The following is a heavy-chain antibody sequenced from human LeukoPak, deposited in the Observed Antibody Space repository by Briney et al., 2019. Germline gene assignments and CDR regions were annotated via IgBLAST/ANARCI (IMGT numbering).Heavy chain of an antibody. Sequence: SQTLSLTCTVSGGSISSGDYYWSWIRQPPGKGLEWIGYIYYSGSTYYNPSLKSRVTISVDTSKNQFSLKLSSVTAADTAVYYCARGPNRYSSSWFQHWGQGTLVTVSS. CDR3: ARGPNRYSSSWFQH. D-gene: IGHD6-13*01. J-gene: IGHJ1*01. CDR2: IYYSGST. CDR1: GGSISSGDYY. V-gene: IGHV4-30-4*01.